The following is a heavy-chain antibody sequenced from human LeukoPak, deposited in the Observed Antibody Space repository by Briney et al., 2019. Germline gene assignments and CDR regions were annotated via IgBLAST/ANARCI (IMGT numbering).Heavy chain of an antibody. V-gene: IGHV3-33*01. CDR1: GFTFSSYG. CDR3: ARAPVMVRGVLDY. Sequence: GGSLRLSCVASGFTFSSYGMHWVRQAPGKGLEWVAVIWYDGSNKYYADSVKGRFTISRDNSKNTLYLQMNSLRAEDTAVYYCARAPVMVRGVLDYWGQGTLVTVSS. D-gene: IGHD3-10*01. CDR2: IWYDGSNK. J-gene: IGHJ4*02.